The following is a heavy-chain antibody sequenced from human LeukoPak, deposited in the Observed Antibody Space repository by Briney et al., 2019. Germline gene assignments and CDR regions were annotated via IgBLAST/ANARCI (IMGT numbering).Heavy chain of an antibody. Sequence: ASVKVSCKASGYTFSNYGIIWVRQAPGQGLEWMGIINPSGGSTSYAQKFQGRVTMTRDMSTSTVYMELSSLRSEDTAVYYCARDACGGDCYSNDAFDIWGQGTMVTVSS. J-gene: IGHJ3*02. V-gene: IGHV1-46*01. D-gene: IGHD2-21*02. CDR1: GYTFSNYG. CDR3: ARDACGGDCYSNDAFDI. CDR2: INPSGGST.